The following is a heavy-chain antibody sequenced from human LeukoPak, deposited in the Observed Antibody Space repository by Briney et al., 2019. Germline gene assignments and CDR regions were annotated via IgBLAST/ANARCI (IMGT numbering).Heavy chain of an antibody. V-gene: IGHV3-48*03. D-gene: IGHD6-19*01. CDR2: ISSSCSTI. Sequence: GGSLRLSCAASGFTFSSYEMNWVRQAPGKGLEGVSYISSSCSTIYYADSVKGRFTISRDNAKNSLYLQMNSLRAEDTAVYYCAREGYSSGLGFQHWGQGTLVTVSS. J-gene: IGHJ1*01. CDR3: AREGYSSGLGFQH. CDR1: GFTFSSYE.